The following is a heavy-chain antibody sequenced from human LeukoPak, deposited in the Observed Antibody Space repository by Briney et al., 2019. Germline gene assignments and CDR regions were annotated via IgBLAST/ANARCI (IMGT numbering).Heavy chain of an antibody. V-gene: IGHV3-30*18. J-gene: IGHJ5*02. CDR1: GFTFSSYG. CDR3: AKGPWFDP. Sequence: GGSLRLSCAASGFTFSSYGMHWVRQAPGKGLEWVAVISYDGSNKYYADSVKGRFTISRDNSKNTLYLQMSSLRAEDTAVYYCAKGPWFDPWGQGTLVTVSS. CDR2: ISYDGSNK.